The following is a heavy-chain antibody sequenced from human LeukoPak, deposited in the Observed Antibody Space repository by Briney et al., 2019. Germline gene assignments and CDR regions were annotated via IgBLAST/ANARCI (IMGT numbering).Heavy chain of an antibody. V-gene: IGHV3-23*01. CDR1: GFTFISFA. J-gene: IGHJ4*02. CDR3: SNGRTSSGTLQHDY. CDR2: ISDNSGNT. D-gene: IGHD6-19*01. Sequence: GSLRLSCAASGFTFISFAMSWVRQAPGQGLEWVSAISDNSGNTYYADSVKGRFTISRDNSDKTLYLQKNSLRAEATALYYCSNGRTSSGTLQHDYWGQGTLVTVSS.